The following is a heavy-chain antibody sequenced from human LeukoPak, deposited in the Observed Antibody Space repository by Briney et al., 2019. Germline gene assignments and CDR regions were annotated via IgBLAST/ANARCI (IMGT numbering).Heavy chain of an antibody. V-gene: IGHV3-74*01. J-gene: IGHJ5*02. D-gene: IGHD1-1*01. CDR3: VRDKMMDDRGVGFDP. CDR2: INIDGSIT. Sequence: GGSLRLSCAASGFTFSTSWMYWVRQAPGKGLTYVSRINIDGSITTYADSVKGRFTISRDNTKNTLYLQMNSLGAEDTAVYYCVRDKMMDDRGVGFDPWGQGTLVTVSS. CDR1: GFTFSTSW.